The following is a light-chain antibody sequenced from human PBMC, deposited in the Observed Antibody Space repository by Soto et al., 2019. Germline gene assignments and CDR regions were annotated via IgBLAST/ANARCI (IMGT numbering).Light chain of an antibody. J-gene: IGKJ5*01. CDR1: QSLSSN. CDR2: GAS. V-gene: IGKV3-15*01. Sequence: EIVMTQSPATLSVSLGERATLSCRASQSLSSNLAWYQQKRGQAPRLLIYGASTRATGIPGRFSGSGSGTEFPLTISGLQSEDFAVYYCQQYNNWPITFGQGTRLDI. CDR3: QQYNNWPIT.